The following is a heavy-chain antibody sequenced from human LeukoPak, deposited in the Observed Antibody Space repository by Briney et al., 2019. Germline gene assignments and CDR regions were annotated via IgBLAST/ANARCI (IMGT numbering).Heavy chain of an antibody. V-gene: IGHV1-2*02. J-gene: IGHJ4*02. CDR2: INPNSGGT. CDR1: GYTFTGYY. Sequence: ASVTVSFKASGYTFTGYYMHWVRQAPGQGLEWMGWINPNSGGTNYAQKFQGRVTMTRDTSISTAYMELSRLRSDDTAVYYCARGLRMTTAFDPPAYWGQGTLVTVSS. D-gene: IGHD4-17*01. CDR3: ARGLRMTTAFDPPAY.